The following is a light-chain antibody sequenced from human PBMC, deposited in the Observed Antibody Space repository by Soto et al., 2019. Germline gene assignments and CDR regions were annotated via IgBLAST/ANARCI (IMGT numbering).Light chain of an antibody. CDR1: SSDVGSYNL. J-gene: IGLJ2*01. CDR2: DGS. Sequence: QSALTQPASVSGSPGQSITISCTGTSSDVGSYNLVSWYQQHPGKAPKLMIYDGSKRPSGVSNRFSGSKSGNTASLTISGRQAEDEADDYCCSYAGSSTFDVVFGGGTKLTVL. CDR3: CSYAGSSTFDVV. V-gene: IGLV2-23*03.